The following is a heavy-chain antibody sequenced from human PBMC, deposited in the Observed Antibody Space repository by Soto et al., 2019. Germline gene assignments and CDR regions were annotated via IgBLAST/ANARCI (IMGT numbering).Heavy chain of an antibody. D-gene: IGHD5-12*01. CDR1: GYTFTSYA. CDR2: INAGNGNT. CDR3: ARKYSGYDPRPIDD. V-gene: IGHV1-3*01. Sequence: ASVKVSCKASGYTFTSYAMHWVRQAPGQRLEWMGWINAGNGNTKYSQKFQGRVTITRDTSASTAYMELSSLRSEDTAVYYCARKYSGYDPRPIDDWGQGTLVTVCS. J-gene: IGHJ4*02.